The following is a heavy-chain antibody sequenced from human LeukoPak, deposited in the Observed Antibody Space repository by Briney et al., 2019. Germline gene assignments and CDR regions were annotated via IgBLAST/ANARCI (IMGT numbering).Heavy chain of an antibody. Sequence: GGSLRLSCAASGFTFSSYAMSWVRQAPGKGLEWVSAISGSGGSTYYADSVKGRFTISRDNSKNTLYLQMNSLRAEDTAVYYCAKREDYYDSSGYYYGAWGQGTLVTVSS. CDR1: GFTFSSYA. D-gene: IGHD3-22*01. CDR3: AKREDYYDSSGYYYGA. J-gene: IGHJ4*02. V-gene: IGHV3-23*01. CDR2: ISGSGGST.